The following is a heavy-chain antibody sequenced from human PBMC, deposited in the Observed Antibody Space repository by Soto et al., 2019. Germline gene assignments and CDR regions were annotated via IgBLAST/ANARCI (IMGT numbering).Heavy chain of an antibody. Sequence: SVKVSCKSSGGTFSSDFMSWVRQAPGQGLECVGGTIASFGSANFAQKFQGRVTITADRFTSTVYMELSSLTSEDTATYYCARDQDSDNYVYAGSQEPYGMDVWGQGTTVTVSS. V-gene: IGHV1-69*06. D-gene: IGHD3-16*01. CDR1: GGTFSSDF. J-gene: IGHJ6*02. CDR2: TIASFGSA. CDR3: ARDQDSDNYVYAGSQEPYGMDV.